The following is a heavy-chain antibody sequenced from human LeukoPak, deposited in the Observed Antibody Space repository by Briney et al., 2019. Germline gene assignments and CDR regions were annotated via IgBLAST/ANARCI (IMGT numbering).Heavy chain of an antibody. CDR3: ARARIAARRGYFDY. J-gene: IGHJ4*02. CDR2: IYSGGST. D-gene: IGHD6-6*01. V-gene: IGHV3-66*01. Sequence: GGSLRLSCAASGFTVSTNYMSWVRQAPGKGLEWVSAIYSGGSTYYADSVKGRFTVSRDNSKNTLYLQMNSLRAEDTAVYYCARARIAARRGYFDYWGQGTLVTVSS. CDR1: GFTVSTNY.